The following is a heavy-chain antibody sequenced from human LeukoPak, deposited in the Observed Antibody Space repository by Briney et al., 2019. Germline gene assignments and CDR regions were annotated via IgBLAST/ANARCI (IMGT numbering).Heavy chain of an antibody. CDR3: ARVKIGATVSDYYYYYMDV. D-gene: IGHD1-26*01. CDR1: GFTFSDYT. J-gene: IGHJ6*03. V-gene: IGHV3-64*02. CDR2: ITSNGAYT. Sequence: GGSLRLSCAASGFTFSDYTIHWVRQAPGKRLQSVSAITSNGAYTHYADSVKGRFTISRDNSRNAVFLQMGGLRIEDMAVYYCARVKIGATVSDYYYYYMDVWGTGTTVTVSS.